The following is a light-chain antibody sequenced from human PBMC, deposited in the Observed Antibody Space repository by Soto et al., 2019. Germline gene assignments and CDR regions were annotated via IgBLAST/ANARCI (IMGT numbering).Light chain of an antibody. CDR2: GVS. CDR3: QQYKSWPIT. V-gene: IGKV3D-15*01. CDR1: QSVDTN. Sequence: EIVMTQSPATLSLSPGDTATLSCRASQSVDTNLAWYVQKPGQAPRRLMYGVSTWGTGVTARFSGSGSGTEFTLTISSLQSEDFAIYYRQQYKSWPITFGQGTRLEIK. J-gene: IGKJ5*01.